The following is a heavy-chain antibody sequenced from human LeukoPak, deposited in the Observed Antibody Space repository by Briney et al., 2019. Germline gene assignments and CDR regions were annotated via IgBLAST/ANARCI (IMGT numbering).Heavy chain of an antibody. CDR3: ARLHNYYDSSGYFDY. CDR1: GGTFSSYA. CDR2: IIPIFGTA. J-gene: IGHJ4*02. Sequence: SVKVSCKASGGTFSSYAISWVRQAPGQGLEWMGGIIPIFGTANYAQKFQGRVTITADESTSTAYMELRSLRSDDTAVYYCARLHNYYDSSGYFDYWGQGTLVTVSS. V-gene: IGHV1-69*13. D-gene: IGHD3-22*01.